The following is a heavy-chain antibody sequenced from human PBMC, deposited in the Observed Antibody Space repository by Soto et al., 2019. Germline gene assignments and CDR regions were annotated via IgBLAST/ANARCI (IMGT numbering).Heavy chain of an antibody. CDR2: IYYSGST. D-gene: IGHD3-22*01. CDR3: ARDPSYDHRNGMDV. Sequence: QVQLQESGAGLVKPSQTLSLTCTVSDGSISSGGCYRSWIRQHPGKGLEWIGYIYYSGSTYYNPSLKSRVTISVDTSKNQFSLKLSSVTAADTAVYYCARDPSYDHRNGMDVWGQGTTVTVSS. CDR1: DGSISSGGCY. J-gene: IGHJ6*02. V-gene: IGHV4-31*03.